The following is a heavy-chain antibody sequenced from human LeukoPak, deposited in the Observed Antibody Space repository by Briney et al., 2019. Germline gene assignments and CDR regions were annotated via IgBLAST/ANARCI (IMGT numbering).Heavy chain of an antibody. J-gene: IGHJ4*02. Sequence: PSETLSPTCAVSGGSISSSNWWSWVRQPPGKGLEWIGEIYHSGSTNYNPSLKSRVTISVDKSKNQFSLKLSSVTAADTAVYYCAASSGWYDGYYFDYWGQGTLVTVSS. D-gene: IGHD6-19*01. CDR3: AASSGWYDGYYFDY. V-gene: IGHV4-4*02. CDR1: GGSISSSNW. CDR2: IYHSGST.